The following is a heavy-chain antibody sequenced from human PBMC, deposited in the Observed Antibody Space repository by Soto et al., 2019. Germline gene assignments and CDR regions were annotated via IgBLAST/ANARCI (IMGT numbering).Heavy chain of an antibody. CDR2: ISYDGSNK. D-gene: IGHD6-13*01. Sequence: QVQLVESGGGVVQPGRSLRLSCAASGFTFSSYGRHWVRQAPGKGLEWVAVISYDGSNKDYADSVKGRFTISRDNSKSTLYLQMNSLRAEDTAVYYCARGISHAFDIWGQGTMVTVSS. V-gene: IGHV3-30*03. J-gene: IGHJ3*02. CDR3: ARGISHAFDI. CDR1: GFTFSSYG.